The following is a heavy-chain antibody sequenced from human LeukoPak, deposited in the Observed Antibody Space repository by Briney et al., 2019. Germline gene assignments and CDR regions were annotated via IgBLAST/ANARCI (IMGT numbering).Heavy chain of an antibody. CDR1: GGSISGYY. CDR2: IYVSGST. Sequence: PSETLSLTCTVSGGSISGYYWSWIRKPPGKGLEWIGRIYVSGSTNYNPSLKSRVTISVDTSKNQFSLKLSSVTAADTAVYYCARDGYGDYLDYWGQGTLVTVSS. CDR3: ARDGYGDYLDY. D-gene: IGHD4-17*01. V-gene: IGHV4-4*08. J-gene: IGHJ4*02.